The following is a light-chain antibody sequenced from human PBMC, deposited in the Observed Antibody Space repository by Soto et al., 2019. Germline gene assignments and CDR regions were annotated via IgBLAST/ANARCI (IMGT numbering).Light chain of an antibody. CDR1: SSDVGGYNY. CDR2: DVS. CDR3: CSYAGSYPLFV. V-gene: IGLV2-11*01. Sequence: QPVLTQPRSVSGSPGQSVTISCTGTSSDVGGYNYVSWYQQHPGKAPKLMIYDVSKRPSGVPDRFSGSKSGNTASLTISGLQAEDEADYYCCSYAGSYPLFVFGTGTKVTVL. J-gene: IGLJ1*01.